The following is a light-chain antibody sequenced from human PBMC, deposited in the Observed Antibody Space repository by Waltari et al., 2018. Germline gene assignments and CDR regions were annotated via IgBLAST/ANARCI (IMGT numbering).Light chain of an antibody. CDR3: AAWDDSLSGKV. V-gene: IGLV2-23*02. CDR1: NSDVGHYNL. CDR2: EVN. J-gene: IGLJ3*02. Sequence: QSALTQPASVSGSPGQSITISCTGSNSDVGHYNLVSWYQQHPGKAPKLLLYEVNQRPSGVSSRFSGSKSGITASLTISGLQAEDEADYYCAAWDDSLSGKVFGGGTKLTVL.